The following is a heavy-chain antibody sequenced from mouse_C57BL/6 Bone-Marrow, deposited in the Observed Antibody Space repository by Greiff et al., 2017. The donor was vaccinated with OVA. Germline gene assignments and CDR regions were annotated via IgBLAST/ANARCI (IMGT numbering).Heavy chain of an antibody. CDR2: ISSGGSYT. Sequence: EVQVVESGGDLVKPGGSLKLSCAASGFTFSSYGMSWVRQTPDKSLEWVATISSGGSYTYYPDSVKGRFTISRDNAKNTLYLQMSSLKSEDTAMYYCARHVLSPFAYWGQGTLVTVSA. CDR3: ARHVLSPFAY. J-gene: IGHJ3*01. V-gene: IGHV5-6*01. CDR1: GFTFSSYG. D-gene: IGHD2-3*01.